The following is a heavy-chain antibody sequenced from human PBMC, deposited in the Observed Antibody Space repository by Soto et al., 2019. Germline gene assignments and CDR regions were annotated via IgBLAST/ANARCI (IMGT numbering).Heavy chain of an antibody. CDR1: GFTFSGSA. V-gene: IGHV3-73*02. CDR2: IRSKANNYAT. CDR3: TNPQVYYGMDV. Sequence: EVQLVESGGGLVQPGGSLKLSCAASGFTFSGSAVHWVRQASGKGLEWVGRIRSKANNYATAYAASVQGRFTIFRDDLKNTAYLQMNSLKTEDTAVYYCTNPQVYYGMDVWGQGTTVTVS. J-gene: IGHJ6*02.